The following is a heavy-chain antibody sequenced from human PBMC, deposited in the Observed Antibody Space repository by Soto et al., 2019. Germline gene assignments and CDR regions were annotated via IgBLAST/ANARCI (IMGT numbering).Heavy chain of an antibody. J-gene: IGHJ4*02. D-gene: IGHD6-6*01. V-gene: IGHV3-21*01. CDR1: GFTFSSYS. CDR3: AREYSSSKEDYGY. Sequence: EVQLVESGGGLVKPGGSLRLSCAASGFTFSSYSMNWVRQAPGKGLEWVSSISSSSSYIYYADSVKGRFTISRDNAKNSLYLQMNSLRAEDTAVYYCAREYSSSKEDYGYWGQGTLVTVSS. CDR2: ISSSSSYI.